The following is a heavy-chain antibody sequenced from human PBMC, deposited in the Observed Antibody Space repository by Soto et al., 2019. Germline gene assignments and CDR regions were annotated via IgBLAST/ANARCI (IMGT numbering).Heavy chain of an antibody. Sequence: GSLRLSCAASGFTFNNYAMAWVRQAPGKGLEWVSSIINTGDSRYYADSVKGRFTISRDNSKNTLYLQMNSLSADDTAVYYCAKGRTIVVVTTSLDSWGQGNLVTVSS. V-gene: IGHV3-23*01. CDR2: IINTGDSR. CDR1: GFTFNNYA. J-gene: IGHJ4*02. D-gene: IGHD2-21*02. CDR3: AKGRTIVVVTTSLDS.